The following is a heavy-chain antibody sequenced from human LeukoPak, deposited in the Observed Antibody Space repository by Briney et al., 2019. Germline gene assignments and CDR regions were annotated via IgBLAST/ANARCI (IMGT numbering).Heavy chain of an antibody. Sequence: GGSLRLSCAASGFTFSSYAMHWVRQAPGKGLEWVAVISYDGSNKYYADSVKGRFTISRDNSKNTLYLQMNSLRAEDTAVYYCARVPPPRITMVRGVIGYWGQGTLVTVSS. J-gene: IGHJ4*02. D-gene: IGHD3-10*01. CDR2: ISYDGSNK. CDR3: ARVPPPRITMVRGVIGY. V-gene: IGHV3-30-3*01. CDR1: GFTFSSYA.